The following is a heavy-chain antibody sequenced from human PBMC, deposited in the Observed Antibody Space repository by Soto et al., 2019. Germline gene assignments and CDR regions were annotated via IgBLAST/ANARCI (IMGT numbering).Heavy chain of an antibody. Sequence: GGSLRLSCGASGFTFSSCVMSWVRQAPGKGLEWVSSITDTGAGTYYADSVKGRFTISRDNSKNTMYLQMNNLRAEDTAVYYCAGDLLKDIVVVKVMDVWGQGTTVTVSS. CDR1: GFTFSSCV. D-gene: IGHD2-15*01. J-gene: IGHJ6*02. V-gene: IGHV3-23*01. CDR3: AGDLLKDIVVVKVMDV. CDR2: ITDTGAGT.